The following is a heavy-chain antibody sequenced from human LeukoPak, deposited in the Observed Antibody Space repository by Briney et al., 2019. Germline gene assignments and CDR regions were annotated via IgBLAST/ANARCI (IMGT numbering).Heavy chain of an antibody. Sequence: GGSLRLSCAASGFTFSSYAMSWVRQAPGKGLEWVSAISGSGGSTYYADSVKGRFTISRDNSKNTLYLQMNSLRAEDTAVYYCAKLSGIVVVTSEYFQHWGQGTLVTVSS. D-gene: IGHD2-21*02. CDR1: GFTFSSYA. CDR2: ISGSGGST. CDR3: AKLSGIVVVTSEYFQH. J-gene: IGHJ1*01. V-gene: IGHV3-23*01.